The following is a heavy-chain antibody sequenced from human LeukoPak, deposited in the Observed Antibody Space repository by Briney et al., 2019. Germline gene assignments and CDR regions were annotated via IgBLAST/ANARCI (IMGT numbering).Heavy chain of an antibody. CDR1: GDSISRYY. V-gene: IGHV4-59*13. J-gene: IGHJ4*02. CDR3: ARDRDNSGYYFDY. D-gene: IGHD3-22*01. CDR2: IYYSGST. Sequence: SETLSLTCNVSGDSISRYYWGWIRQPPGKGLEWIGYIYYSGSTHYNPSLKSRATISVDPSRSQFSLKLNSVTAADTALYYCARDRDNSGYYFDYWGQGILVTVSS.